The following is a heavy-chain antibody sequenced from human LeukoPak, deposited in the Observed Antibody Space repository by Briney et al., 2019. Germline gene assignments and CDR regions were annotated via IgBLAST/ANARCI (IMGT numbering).Heavy chain of an antibody. Sequence: AGGSLRLSCAASGFTFSSYWMSWIRQPPGKGLEWIGEINHSGSTNYNPSLKSRVTISVDTSKNQFSLKLSSVTAADTAVYYCARGPSSTMVRGGLDVWGKGTTVTVSS. D-gene: IGHD3-10*01. CDR2: INHSGST. CDR3: ARGPSSTMVRGGLDV. CDR1: GFTFSSYW. V-gene: IGHV4-34*01. J-gene: IGHJ6*04.